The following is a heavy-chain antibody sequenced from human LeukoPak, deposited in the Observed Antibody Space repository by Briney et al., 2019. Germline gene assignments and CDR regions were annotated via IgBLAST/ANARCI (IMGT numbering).Heavy chain of an antibody. D-gene: IGHD2-2*01. V-gene: IGHV5-51*01. CDR1: GYSFTSYW. Sequence: GESLKISCKGSGYSFTSYWIGWVRQMPGKGLEWMGIIFPGDSDTRYSPSFQGQVTISADKSISTAYLQWSSLKASDTAMYYCARLLGYCSSTSCYGRVGYFDYWGQGTLVTVSS. CDR2: IFPGDSDT. CDR3: ARLLGYCSSTSCYGRVGYFDY. J-gene: IGHJ4*02.